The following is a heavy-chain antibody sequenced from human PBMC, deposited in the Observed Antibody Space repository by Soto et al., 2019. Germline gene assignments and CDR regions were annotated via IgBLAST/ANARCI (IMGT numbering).Heavy chain of an antibody. J-gene: IGHJ4*02. D-gene: IGHD5-12*01. Sequence: TLSLTCRVSGVTINSGDYFGSWIRQPPGKGLEWIGSIFYTGSTYYSPSLKSRASMSMDTSKSLFSLKLRSLTAADTAVYFCARVKATLYRHYYFDYWGQGTPVTVYS. CDR2: IFYTGST. CDR3: ARVKATLYRHYYFDY. CDR1: GVTINSGDYF. V-gene: IGHV4-30-4*01.